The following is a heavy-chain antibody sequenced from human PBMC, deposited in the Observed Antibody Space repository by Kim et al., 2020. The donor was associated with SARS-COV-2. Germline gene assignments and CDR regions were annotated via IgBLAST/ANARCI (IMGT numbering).Heavy chain of an antibody. CDR2: IYYSGST. CDR3: ARHYFQYSSGWYGGTYYYCGMEV. D-gene: IGHD6-19*01. CDR1: GGSISSSSYY. V-gene: IGHV4-39*01. Sequence: SETLSLTCTVSGGSISSSSYYWGWIRQPPGKGLEWIGSIYYSGSTSYNPSLKSRVTISVDTSKNQFSLKLSSVTAADTAVYYCARHYFQYSSGWYGGTYYYCGMEVWGQGTTVTVSS. J-gene: IGHJ6*02.